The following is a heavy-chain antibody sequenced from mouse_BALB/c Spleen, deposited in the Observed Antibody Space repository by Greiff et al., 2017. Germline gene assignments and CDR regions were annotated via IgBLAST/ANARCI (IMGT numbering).Heavy chain of an antibody. V-gene: IGHV5-12-2*01. D-gene: IGHD2-4*01. J-gene: IGHJ4*01. CDR2: ISNGGGST. Sequence: EVHLVESGGGLVQPGGSLKLSCAASGFTFSSYTMSWVRQTPEKRLEWVAYISNGGGSTYYPDTVKGRFTISRDNAKNTLYLQMSSLKSEDTAMYYCARHAYYDYHYAMDYWGQGTSVTVSS. CDR3: ARHAYYDYHYAMDY. CDR1: GFTFSSYT.